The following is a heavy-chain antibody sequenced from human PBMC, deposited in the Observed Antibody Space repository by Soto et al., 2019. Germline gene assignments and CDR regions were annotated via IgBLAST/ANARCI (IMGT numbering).Heavy chain of an antibody. V-gene: IGHV3-74*01. J-gene: IGHJ6*02. CDR3: ASDIVVVVAVSGGMDV. Sequence: EVQLVESGGGLVQPGGSLRLSCAASGFTFSSYWMHWVRQAPGKGLVWVSRINSDGSSTSYADSVKGRFTISRDNAKNTLYLQMNSLRAEDTAVYYCASDIVVVVAVSGGMDVWGQGTTVTASS. D-gene: IGHD2-15*01. CDR2: INSDGSST. CDR1: GFTFSSYW.